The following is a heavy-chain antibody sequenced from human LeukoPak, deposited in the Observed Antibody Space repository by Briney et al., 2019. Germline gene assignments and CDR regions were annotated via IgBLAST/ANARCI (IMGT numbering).Heavy chain of an antibody. J-gene: IGHJ4*02. V-gene: IGHV4-59*08. CDR1: GVSIFSCY. D-gene: IGHD3-9*01. CDR3: ATGRSIRYFDY. CDR2: IHYSGTT. Sequence: SETLSLTCTVSGVSIFSCYWNWIRQPPGQGLEWIGYIHYSGTTNYNPSLKSRVSISIDTSKSQFSLKLTSATAADTAIYYCATGRSIRYFDYWGQGTLLSVSS.